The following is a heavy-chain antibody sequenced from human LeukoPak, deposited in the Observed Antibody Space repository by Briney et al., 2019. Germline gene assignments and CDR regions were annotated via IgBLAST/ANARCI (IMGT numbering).Heavy chain of an antibody. Sequence: SETLSLTCTVSGGSISSYYWSWIRQPPGRGLQWIGDIYYSGSTNYNPSLKSRVTISVDTSKNQFSLRLTSVTAADTAVYYCAREGMTVGFARFPIFNYWGQGTLVTVSS. J-gene: IGHJ4*02. CDR3: AREGMTVGFARFPIFNY. CDR2: IYYSGST. D-gene: IGHD3-3*01. V-gene: IGHV4-59*01. CDR1: GGSISSYY.